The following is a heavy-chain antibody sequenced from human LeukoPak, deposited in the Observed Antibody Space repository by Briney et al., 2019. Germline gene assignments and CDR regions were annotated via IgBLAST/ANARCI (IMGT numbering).Heavy chain of an antibody. CDR3: ARDVSRWLVPGAFDM. V-gene: IGHV3-23*01. CDR2: ISGGDST. D-gene: IGHD6-19*01. Sequence: PGGSLRLSCAASGLTLRSYVMHWVRQAPGKGLEWVSGISGGDSTYYADSVKGRFTISRDNSKNTMYLQLNILRVEDTAVYYCARDVSRWLVPGAFDMWGQGTMVTVAS. J-gene: IGHJ3*02. CDR1: GLTLRSYV.